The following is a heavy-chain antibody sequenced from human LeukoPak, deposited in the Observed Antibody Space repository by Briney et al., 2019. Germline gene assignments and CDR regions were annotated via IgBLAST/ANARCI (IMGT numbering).Heavy chain of an antibody. CDR3: AREWGNSYMDV. CDR1: GFTVSSNY. D-gene: IGHD2/OR15-2a*01. CDR2: IYSGGST. J-gene: IGHJ6*03. V-gene: IGHV3-53*01. Sequence: GSLRLSCAASGFTVSSNYMSWVRQAPGKGLEWVSVIYSGGSTYYADSVKGRFTISRDNSKNTLYLQMNSLRAEDTAVYYCAREWGNSYMDVWGKGTTVTVSS.